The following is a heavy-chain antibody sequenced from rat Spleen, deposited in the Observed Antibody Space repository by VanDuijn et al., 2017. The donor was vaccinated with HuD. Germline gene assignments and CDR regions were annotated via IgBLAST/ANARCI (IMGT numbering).Heavy chain of an antibody. V-gene: IGHV5-25*01. Sequence: EVQLVESDGGLVQPGRSLKLSCAASGFTFSDYYMAWVRQAPTKGLEWVATISPSGGNTYYPDSVKGRFTISRDSAKSTLYLQMESLRSEDTATYYCAKDMGDYYDGTYYPYWYFDFWGPGTMVTVSS. CDR1: GFTFSDYY. CDR3: AKDMGDYYDGTYYPYWYFDF. D-gene: IGHD1-12*02. J-gene: IGHJ1*01. CDR2: ISPSGGNT.